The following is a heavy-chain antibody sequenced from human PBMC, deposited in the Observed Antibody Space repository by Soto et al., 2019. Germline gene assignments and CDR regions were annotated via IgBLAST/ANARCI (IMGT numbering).Heavy chain of an antibody. J-gene: IGHJ4*02. CDR2: INPSGGST. D-gene: IGHD6-19*01. CDR3: ATLMPSIAVASDY. V-gene: IGHV1-46*01. CDR1: GYTFTSYY. Sequence: ASVKVSCKASGYTFTSYYMHWVRQAPGQGLEWMGIINPSGGSTSYAQKFQGRVTMTRVTSTSTVYMELSSLRSEDTAVYYCATLMPSIAVASDYWGQGTLVTVSS.